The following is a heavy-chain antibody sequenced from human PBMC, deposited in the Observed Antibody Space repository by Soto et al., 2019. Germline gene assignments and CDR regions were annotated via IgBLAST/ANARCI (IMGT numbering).Heavy chain of an antibody. D-gene: IGHD6-19*01. V-gene: IGHV3-23*01. CDR3: AQADSSGWYAWDY. J-gene: IGHJ4*02. CDR1: GFIFSNYA. CDR2: ISGGGSNT. Sequence: EVQLLESGGGLVQPGGSLRLSCAASGFIFSNYAMSWVRQAPGQGLEWVSAISGGGSNTYYADSVKGRFTISRDNSKNTLYLQMNSLRADDTAVYYCAQADSSGWYAWDYWGQGTLVTVSS.